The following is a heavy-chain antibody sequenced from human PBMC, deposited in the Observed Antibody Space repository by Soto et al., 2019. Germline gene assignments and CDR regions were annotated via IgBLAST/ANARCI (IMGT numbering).Heavy chain of an antibody. CDR1: GITFGSRA. Sequence: VQLLESGGDLVQPGGSLRLSCVASGITFGSRAMSWVRQAPGEGLEWVAVISYDGSNKYYADSVKGRFTISRDNSKNTLYLQMNSLRAEDTAVYYCARDGSITATDYYGMDVWGQGTTVTVSS. D-gene: IGHD3-10*01. J-gene: IGHJ6*02. V-gene: IGHV3-30-3*01. CDR2: ISYDGSNK. CDR3: ARDGSITATDYYGMDV.